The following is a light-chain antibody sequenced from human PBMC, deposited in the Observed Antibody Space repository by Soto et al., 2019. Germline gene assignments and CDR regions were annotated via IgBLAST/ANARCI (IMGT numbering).Light chain of an antibody. V-gene: IGKV3-20*01. J-gene: IGKJ3*01. CDR1: QSLSTNP. CDR3: QQYDASPLT. Sequence: EIVLTQSPGTLSLSPGERATLSCRASQSLSTNPLAWYQQKPGQTPRLLIYAASTRDTDIPDRFNGSGSGTDFALTISRLEPEDFALYYCQQYDASPLTFGPGT. CDR2: AAS.